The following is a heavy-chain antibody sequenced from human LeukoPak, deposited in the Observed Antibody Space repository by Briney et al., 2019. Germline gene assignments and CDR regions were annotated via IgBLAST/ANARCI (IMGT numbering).Heavy chain of an antibody. CDR2: ISYDGSNK. CDR3: ARWEWPMGDYYYYYGMDV. V-gene: IGHV3-30-3*01. D-gene: IGHD3-3*01. Sequence: PGGSLRLSCAASGFTFSSYAMHWVRQAPGKGLEWLAVISYDGSNKYYADSVKGRFTISRDNSKNTLYLQMNSLRAEDTAVYYCARWEWPMGDYYYYYGMDVWGQGTTVTVSS. J-gene: IGHJ6*02. CDR1: GFTFSSYA.